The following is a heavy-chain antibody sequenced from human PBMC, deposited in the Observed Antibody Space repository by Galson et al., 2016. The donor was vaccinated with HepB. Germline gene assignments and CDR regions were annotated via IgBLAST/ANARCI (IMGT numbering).Heavy chain of an antibody. J-gene: IGHJ4*02. CDR2: VSYDGTNR. CDR3: ATFSLLQPWTY. D-gene: IGHD2-15*01. V-gene: IGHV3-30*04. Sequence: SLRLSCAASGFTFSNYAMNWVRQAPGKGLEWVAVVSYDGTNRDYADSVKGRFTISRDDSKNTLSLQMSNLRPEDTAVYYCATFSLLQPWTYWGQGTLVTVSS. CDR1: GFTFSNYA.